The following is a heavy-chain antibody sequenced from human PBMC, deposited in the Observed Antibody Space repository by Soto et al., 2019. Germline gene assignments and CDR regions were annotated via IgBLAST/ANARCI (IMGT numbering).Heavy chain of an antibody. CDR3: ARERGRGDRIWDAFDI. V-gene: IGHV1-69*13. CDR2: IIPIFGTA. Sequence: ASVKVSCKASGGTFSSYAISWVRQAPGQGLEWMGGIIPIFGTANYAQKVQGRVTITADESTSTAYMELSSLRSEDTAVYYCARERGRGDRIWDAFDIWGQGTMVTVSS. D-gene: IGHD3-16*01. CDR1: GGTFSSYA. J-gene: IGHJ3*02.